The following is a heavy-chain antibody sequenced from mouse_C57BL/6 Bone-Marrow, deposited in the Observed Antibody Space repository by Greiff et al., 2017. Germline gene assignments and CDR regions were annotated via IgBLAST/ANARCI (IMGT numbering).Heavy chain of an antibody. CDR2: IYPSDSET. CDR1: GYTFTSSW. CDR3: ARGGAHALYAMDY. D-gene: IGHD3-2*02. V-gene: IGHV1-61*01. J-gene: IGHJ4*01. Sequence: QVQLQQPGAALVRLGSSVKLSCKPSGYTFTSSWLAWVTQRPGQGLEWIGNIYPSDSETHYNQMFKDKATLTVDKYSSTAYMQLSSLTSEDSAVDYCARGGAHALYAMDYWGQGTSVTVSS.